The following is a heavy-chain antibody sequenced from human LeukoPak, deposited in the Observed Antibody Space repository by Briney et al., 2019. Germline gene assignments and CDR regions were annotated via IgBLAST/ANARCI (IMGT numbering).Heavy chain of an antibody. CDR2: VYPGDSDT. Sequence: GESLKISCETSGYRFTDYWIGWVRQMPGKGLEWMGTVYPGDSDTKYGPSFQGQVTISADKSISTAHLQWSSLKASDTAIYYCARGKGIGVEPVKGGHWFDPWGQGTLVTVSS. CDR3: ARGKGIGVEPVKGGHWFDP. CDR1: GYRFTDYW. V-gene: IGHV5-51*01. J-gene: IGHJ5*02. D-gene: IGHD2-2*01.